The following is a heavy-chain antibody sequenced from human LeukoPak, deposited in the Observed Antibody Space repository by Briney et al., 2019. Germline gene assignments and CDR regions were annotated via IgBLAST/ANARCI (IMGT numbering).Heavy chain of an antibody. Sequence: ASVKVSCKASGGTFSSYAISWVRQAPGQGLEWMGGIIPIFGTTNYAQKFQGRVTISADESTSTAYMELSSLRSEDTAIYYCARAPTRSYDFVWWGQGTLVTVSS. D-gene: IGHD3-3*01. V-gene: IGHV1-69*01. J-gene: IGHJ4*02. CDR3: ARAPTRSYDFVW. CDR1: GGTFSSYA. CDR2: IIPIFGTT.